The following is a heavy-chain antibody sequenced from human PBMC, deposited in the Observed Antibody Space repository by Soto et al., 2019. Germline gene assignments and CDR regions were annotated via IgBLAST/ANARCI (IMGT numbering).Heavy chain of an antibody. J-gene: IGHJ4*02. Sequence: SVKVSCKASGGTFSSYTISWVRQAPGQGLEWMGRIIPILGIANYAQKFQGRVTITADKSTSTAYMELSSLRSEDTAVYYCARVKSGMIVVVWGQGTLVTVSS. CDR1: GGTFSSYT. V-gene: IGHV1-69*02. CDR3: ARVKSGMIVVV. CDR2: IIPILGIA. D-gene: IGHD3-22*01.